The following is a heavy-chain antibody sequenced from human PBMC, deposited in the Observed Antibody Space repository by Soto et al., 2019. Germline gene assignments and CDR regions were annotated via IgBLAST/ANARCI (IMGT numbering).Heavy chain of an antibody. CDR1: GGTFSNFV. Sequence: ASVKVSCKASGGTFSNFVISWVRQAPGQGLAWMGWINPNSGGTAYAQNFQGRVTMTRDTSTSTAYMELSRLRSDDTAVYYCARALYDVLTGYHYWGQGTLVTVSS. J-gene: IGHJ4*02. V-gene: IGHV1-2*02. CDR3: ARALYDVLTGYHY. CDR2: INPNSGGT. D-gene: IGHD3-9*01.